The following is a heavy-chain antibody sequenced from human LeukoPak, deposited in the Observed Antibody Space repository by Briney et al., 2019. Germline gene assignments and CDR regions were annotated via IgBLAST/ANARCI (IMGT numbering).Heavy chain of an antibody. CDR1: GYTFTSYD. V-gene: IGHV1-8*03. CDR3: ARSKPRYCSSTSCYRWFDP. CDR2: MNPNSGNT. J-gene: IGHJ5*02. D-gene: IGHD2-2*02. Sequence: ASVKVSCKASGYTFTSYDINWVRQATGQGLEWMGWMNPNSGNTGYAQKFQGRVTITRNTSISTAYMELSSLRSEDTAVYYCARSKPRYCSSTSCYRWFDPWGQGTLVTVSS.